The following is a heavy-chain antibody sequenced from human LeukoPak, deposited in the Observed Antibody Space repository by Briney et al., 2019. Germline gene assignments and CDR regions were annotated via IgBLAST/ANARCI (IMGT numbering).Heavy chain of an antibody. CDR3: ARDLKGYCSGGSCRALDY. D-gene: IGHD2-15*01. CDR1: GFTFSKDD. CDR2: IGVRGDT. J-gene: IGHJ4*02. Sequence: GGSLRLSCAASGFTFSKDDFHWVRQAPGKGLEWVAAIGVRGDTYYADSVKGRFTISRDNSKNTLYLQMNRLRAEDTAVYYCARDLKGYCSGGSCRALDYWGQGTLVTVSS. V-gene: IGHV3-13*01.